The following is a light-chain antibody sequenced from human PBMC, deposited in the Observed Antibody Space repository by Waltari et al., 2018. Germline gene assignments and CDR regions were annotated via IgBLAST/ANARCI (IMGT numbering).Light chain of an antibody. CDR3: SSYAGNYVA. V-gene: IGLV2-11*01. CDR1: RSDVCGYNF. J-gene: IGLJ2*01. CDR2: DVT. Sequence: QSALPQPRSVSGSPGQSVTISCTGPRSDVCGYNFVSWYQQHPGTAPKLIISDVTKRPAGVPDRFSGSKSGNTASLTISGLQAEDEADYYCSSYAGNYVAFGGGTKLTVL.